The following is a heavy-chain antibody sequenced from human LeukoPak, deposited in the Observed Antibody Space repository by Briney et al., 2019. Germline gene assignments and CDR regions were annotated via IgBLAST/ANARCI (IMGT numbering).Heavy chain of an antibody. V-gene: IGHV3-66*01. CDR3: ARVQFQWFDP. CDR2: IYGGGDA. J-gene: IGHJ5*02. CDR1: GFTFDDYG. D-gene: IGHD6-19*01. Sequence: GGSLRLSCAASGFTFDDYGMIWVRQAPGKGLEWVSVIYGGGDAYYADSVKGRFTIARDNSKKTVSLQMNNLRVDDTAVYYCARVQFQWFDPWGPGTLVTVSS.